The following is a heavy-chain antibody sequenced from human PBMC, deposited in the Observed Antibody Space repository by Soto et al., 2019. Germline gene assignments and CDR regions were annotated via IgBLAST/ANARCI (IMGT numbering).Heavy chain of an antibody. D-gene: IGHD3-3*01. CDR2: ISGSGGIT. J-gene: IGHJ6*03. CDR1: GFTFSSYA. V-gene: IGHV3-23*01. CDR3: ARAAHYDFWSGYYYMDV. Sequence: EVQLLESGGGLVQPGGSLRLSCATSGFTFSSYAMAWVRQAPGKGLEWVSAISGSGGITYHAASVKGRFSISRDNSRNMLYLQMNSLGAEDTAVYYCARAAHYDFWSGYYYMDVWGIVTTVTVSS.